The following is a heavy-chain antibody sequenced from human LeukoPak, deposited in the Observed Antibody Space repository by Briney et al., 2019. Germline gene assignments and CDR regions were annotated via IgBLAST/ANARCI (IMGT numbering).Heavy chain of an antibody. D-gene: IGHD3-9*01. Sequence: PGGSLRLSCAVSGFTFSSYAMSWVRQAPGKGLEYVSGISGGGVTTYYADSVKGRFTVSRDNSKNTLYLQMHSLRAEDTAVYYCARHPYDILTGYAHYYYCMDVWGKGTTVIVSS. V-gene: IGHV3-23*01. CDR2: ISGGGVTT. CDR1: GFTFSSYA. J-gene: IGHJ6*03. CDR3: ARHPYDILTGYAHYYYCMDV.